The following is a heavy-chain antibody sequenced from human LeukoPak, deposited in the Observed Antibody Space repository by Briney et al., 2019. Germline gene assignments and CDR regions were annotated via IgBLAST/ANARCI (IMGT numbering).Heavy chain of an antibody. CDR1: GFTFDDYA. D-gene: IGHD3-16*01. V-gene: IGHV3-9*01. Sequence: GRSLRLSCAASGFTFDDYAMHWVRQAPGKGLEWVSGISWNSGSIGYADSVKGRFTISRDNAKNSLYLQMSSLRAEDTAVYYCASHAYYFDYWGQGSLVTVSS. CDR2: ISWNSGSI. CDR3: ASHAYYFDY. J-gene: IGHJ4*02.